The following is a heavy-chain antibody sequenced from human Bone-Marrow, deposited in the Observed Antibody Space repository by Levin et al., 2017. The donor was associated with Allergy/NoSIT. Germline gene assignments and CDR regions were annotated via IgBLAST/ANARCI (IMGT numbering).Heavy chain of an antibody. CDR3: ARDLRHIIFVPGRDESFDP. CDR2: ISSNGDT. J-gene: IGHJ5*02. V-gene: IGHV3-69-1*01. CDR1: GFRFGDYT. D-gene: IGHD3-10*01. Sequence: GGSLRLSCAGSGFRFGDYTINWVRQAPGKGLEWVSSISSNGDTYYADSVKGRFTISRDNARNSVFLQMKSLRDEDTAVYYCARDLRHIIFVPGRDESFDPWGQGTLVIVSS.